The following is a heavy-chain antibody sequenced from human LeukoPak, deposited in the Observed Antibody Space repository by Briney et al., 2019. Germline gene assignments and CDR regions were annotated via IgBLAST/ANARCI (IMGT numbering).Heavy chain of an antibody. CDR3: ARGTAIVADY. D-gene: IGHD3-22*01. CDR1: GFTFSSYA. Sequence: GGSLRLSCAASGFTFSSYAMHWVHQAPGKGLEWVAVISYDGSNKYYADSVKGRFTISRDNSKNTLYLQMNSLRAEDTAVYYCARGTAIVADYWGQGTLVTVSS. CDR2: ISYDGSNK. V-gene: IGHV3-30*04. J-gene: IGHJ4*02.